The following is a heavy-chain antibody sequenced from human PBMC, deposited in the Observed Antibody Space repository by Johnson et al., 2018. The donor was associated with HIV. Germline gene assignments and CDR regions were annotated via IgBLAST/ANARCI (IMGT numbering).Heavy chain of an antibody. D-gene: IGHD3-22*01. V-gene: IGHV3-30-3*02. CDR1: GFTFSSYA. Sequence: QMMLVESGGGVVQPGRSLRLSCAASGFTFSSYAMHWVRQAPGKGLEWVAVISYDGGNKYYADSVKGRFTISRDNSKNTLYLQMNSLTAEDTAVYYCATFYYDNRDYYELASFLTDASDIWGQGTMVTVSS. CDR3: ATFYYDNRDYYELASFLTDASDI. CDR2: ISYDGGNK. J-gene: IGHJ3*02.